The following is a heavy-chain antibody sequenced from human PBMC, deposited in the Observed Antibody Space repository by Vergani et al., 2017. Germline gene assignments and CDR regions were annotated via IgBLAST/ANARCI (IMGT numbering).Heavy chain of an antibody. V-gene: IGHV1-2*02. CDR1: GYTFTGYY. Sequence: QVQLVQSGAEVKKPGASVKVSCKASGYTFTGYYMHWGRQAPGQGLEWMGWINPNSGGTNYAQKFQGRVTMTRDTSISTAYMELGKLRSEETAVYYWARTVYSILAGDYWGQGTLGTVSS. D-gene: IGHD6-13*01. CDR3: ARTVYSILAGDY. CDR2: INPNSGGT. J-gene: IGHJ4*02.